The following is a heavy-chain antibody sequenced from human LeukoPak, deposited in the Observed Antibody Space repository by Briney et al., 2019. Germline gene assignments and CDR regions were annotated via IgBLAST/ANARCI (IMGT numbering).Heavy chain of an antibody. V-gene: IGHV1-8*03. D-gene: IGHD3-22*01. CDR2: MNPNSGNT. J-gene: IGHJ4*02. CDR3: ARGLMMPRWKITMIVVATRYYFDY. Sequence: ASVKVSCKASGYTFTSYDINWVRQATGQGPEWMGWMNPNSGNTGYAQKFQGRVTITRNTSISTAYMELSSLRSEDTAVYYCARGLMMPRWKITMIVVATRYYFDYWGQGTLVTVSS. CDR1: GYTFTSYD.